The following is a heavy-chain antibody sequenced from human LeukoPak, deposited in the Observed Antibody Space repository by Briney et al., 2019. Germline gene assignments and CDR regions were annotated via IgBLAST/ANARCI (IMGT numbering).Heavy chain of an antibody. D-gene: IGHD3-22*01. CDR2: IRYDGSNK. CDR1: GFTFSSYG. Sequence: GGSLRLSCAASGFTFSSYGMHWVRQAPGKGLEWVAFIRYDGSNKYYADSVKGRFTISRDNSKNTLYLQMNSLRAEDTAVYYCARDTYYYDSSGYYLYFDYWGQGTLVTVSS. V-gene: IGHV3-30*02. J-gene: IGHJ4*02. CDR3: ARDTYYYDSSGYYLYFDY.